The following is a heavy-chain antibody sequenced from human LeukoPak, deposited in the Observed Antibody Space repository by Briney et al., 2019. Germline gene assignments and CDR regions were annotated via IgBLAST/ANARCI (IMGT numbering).Heavy chain of an antibody. J-gene: IGHJ3*02. CDR1: DDSFSSHY. V-gene: IGHV4-59*11. CDR3: ARDLVTVTKGFDI. D-gene: IGHD4-17*01. CDR2: ISYIGST. Sequence: SETLSLTCAVSDDSFSSHYWTWIRQPPGKGLEWIGYISYIGSTNYNPSLKSRVTITIDTSRNQFSLRLSSVTAADTAVYYCARDLVTVTKGFDIWGQGTMVSVSS.